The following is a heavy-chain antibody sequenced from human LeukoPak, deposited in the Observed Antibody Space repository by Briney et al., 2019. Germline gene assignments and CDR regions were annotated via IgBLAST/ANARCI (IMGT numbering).Heavy chain of an antibody. Sequence: GGSLRLSCAAPGFTFSSYWMHWVRQAPGKGLVWVSRINSDGSSTSYADSVKGRFTISRDNAKNTLYLQMNSLRAEDTAVYYCAREGGMDYFDYWGQGTLVTVSS. D-gene: IGHD3-16*01. V-gene: IGHV3-74*01. CDR2: INSDGSST. CDR3: AREGGMDYFDY. J-gene: IGHJ4*02. CDR1: GFTFSSYW.